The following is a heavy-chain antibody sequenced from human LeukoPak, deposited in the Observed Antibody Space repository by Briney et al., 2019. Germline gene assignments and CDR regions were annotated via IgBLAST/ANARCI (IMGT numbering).Heavy chain of an antibody. CDR3: ARYVGPYYDFWSGYPGHHDYYYGMDV. J-gene: IGHJ6*02. Sequence: SETLPLTCTVSGGSISSYYWSWIRQPAGKGLEWIGRIYTSGSTNYNPSLKSRVTISVDTSKNQFSLKLSSVTAADTAVYYCARYVGPYYDFWSGYPGHHDYYYGMDVWGQGTTVTVSS. V-gene: IGHV4-4*07. CDR2: IYTSGST. D-gene: IGHD3-3*01. CDR1: GGSISSYY.